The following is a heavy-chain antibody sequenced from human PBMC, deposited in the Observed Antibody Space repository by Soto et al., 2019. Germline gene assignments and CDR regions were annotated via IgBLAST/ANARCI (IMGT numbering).Heavy chain of an antibody. V-gene: IGHV3-20*04. CDR1: GFTFDDYG. CDR2: INCNGGST. CDR3: AKDFDLDSSSWYGAVRGYFDY. D-gene: IGHD6-13*01. Sequence: PGGSLRLSCAASGFTFDDYGMSWVRQAPGKGLEWVSGINCNGGSTDYADSVKGRFTISRDNAKNSLYLQMNSLRAEDTAVYYCAKDFDLDSSSWYGAVRGYFDYWGQGTLVTVSS. J-gene: IGHJ4*02.